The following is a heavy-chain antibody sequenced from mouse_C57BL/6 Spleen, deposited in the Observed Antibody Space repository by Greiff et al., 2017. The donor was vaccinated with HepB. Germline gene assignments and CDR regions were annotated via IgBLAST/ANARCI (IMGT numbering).Heavy chain of an antibody. Sequence: EVQVVESGGDLVKPGGSLKLSCAASGFTFSSYGMSWVRQTPDKRLEWVATISSGGSYTYYPDSVKGRFTISRDNAKNTLYLQMSSLKSEDTAMYYCARHFLGDGYLEYYFDYWGQGTTLTVSS. CDR3: ARHFLGDGYLEYYFDY. D-gene: IGHD2-3*01. V-gene: IGHV5-6*01. CDR1: GFTFSSYG. CDR2: ISSGGSYT. J-gene: IGHJ2*01.